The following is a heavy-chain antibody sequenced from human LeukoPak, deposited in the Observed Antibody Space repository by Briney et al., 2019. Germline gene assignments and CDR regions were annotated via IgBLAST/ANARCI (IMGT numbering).Heavy chain of an antibody. D-gene: IGHD3-10*01. Sequence: GSVTVSCKASGYTFTGYYMHWVRPAPGQGLEWMGWINPISGGTNYAQKFQGRVTMTRDTSISTPYMELSRLRSDDAPVYYCARVRLCGSGPDAFDVWGQGTMVTVSS. CDR3: ARVRLCGSGPDAFDV. CDR2: INPISGGT. CDR1: GYTFTGYY. J-gene: IGHJ3*01. V-gene: IGHV1-2*02.